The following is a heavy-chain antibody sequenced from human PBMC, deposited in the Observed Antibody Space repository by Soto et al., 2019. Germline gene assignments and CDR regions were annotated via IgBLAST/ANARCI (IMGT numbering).Heavy chain of an antibody. V-gene: IGHV1-69*06. CDR2: IIPILGTP. J-gene: IGHJ4*02. Sequence: QVQLVQSGAEVKKPGSSVKVSCKASGGTFSSYAISWVRQAPGQGLEWMGGIIPILGTPSYAQRFQDRVTITADKSTSTAYMELSSLRSEDTAVYYCARERSRYDRSGYYRPDYWGQGTLVTVSS. D-gene: IGHD3-22*01. CDR3: ARERSRYDRSGYYRPDY. CDR1: GGTFSSYA.